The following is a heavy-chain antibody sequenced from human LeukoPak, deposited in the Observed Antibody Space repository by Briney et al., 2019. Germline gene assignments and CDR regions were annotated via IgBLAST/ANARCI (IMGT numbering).Heavy chain of an antibody. V-gene: IGHV3-33*01. Sequence: GTSLRLSCAASGISFSSHGMHWVRQAPGKGLEWVAVIWYDGSNIYYTDSVKGRFTISRDNSKNTLYLQMNSLRAEDTALYYCARARNDYDSNGFSLLDYWGQGTLVTVSS. CDR1: GISFSSHG. CDR2: IWYDGSNI. D-gene: IGHD3-22*01. J-gene: IGHJ4*02. CDR3: ARARNDYDSNGFSLLDY.